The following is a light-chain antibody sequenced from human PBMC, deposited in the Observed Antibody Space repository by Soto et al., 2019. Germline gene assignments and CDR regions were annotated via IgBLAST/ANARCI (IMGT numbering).Light chain of an antibody. Sequence: QSALTQPASVSGSPGQSITISCTGTSSDIGSYNYVSWYQQHPGKAPKLMIYDVSNRPSGVSNRFSGSKSGNTASLAISGLQAEYEADYYCSSYTSSSIVVFGGGTKLTVL. V-gene: IGLV2-14*03. CDR3: SSYTSSSIVV. CDR1: SSDIGSYNY. CDR2: DVS. J-gene: IGLJ2*01.